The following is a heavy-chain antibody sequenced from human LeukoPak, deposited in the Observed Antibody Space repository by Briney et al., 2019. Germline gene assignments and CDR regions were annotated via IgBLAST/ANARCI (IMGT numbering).Heavy chain of an antibody. J-gene: IGHJ4*02. CDR2: TNPNSGGT. Sequence: ASVKVSCKASGYTFTGYYMHSVRQAPGQGLEWMGRTNPNSGGTNYAQKFQGRVTTTRATSISTAYMEPSRLRSDDTAVYYCARGGSSSPTRPFDYWGQGALVTVSS. CDR3: ARGGSSSPTRPFDY. CDR1: GYTFTGYY. V-gene: IGHV1-2*06. D-gene: IGHD6-6*01.